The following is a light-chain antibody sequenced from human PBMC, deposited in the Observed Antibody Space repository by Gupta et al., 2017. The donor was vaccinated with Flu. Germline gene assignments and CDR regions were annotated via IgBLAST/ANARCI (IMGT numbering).Light chain of an antibody. CDR3: RQGLPTPFT. CDR1: QSLLHSNGYNY. V-gene: IGKV2-28*01. J-gene: IGKJ5*01. CDR2: LGS. Sequence: EIVMTQSPLSLPVTPGEPASISCRSSQSLLHSNGYNYLDWYLQKPGQAPLLLISLGSKRAYGVPDRFSGSASGTDFTLKISIVAAEDVGVYYCRQGLPTPFTFGQGTQLEIK.